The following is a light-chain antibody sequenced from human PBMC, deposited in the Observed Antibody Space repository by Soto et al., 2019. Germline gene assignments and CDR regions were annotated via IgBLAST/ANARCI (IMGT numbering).Light chain of an antibody. CDR3: SSYADSNNLV. Sequence: QSALTQPPSTSGSPGQSVTISCTGSSRDVASNDYVSWSQQHPGKSPKLMIYEVNRRPSGVPDRFSGSKSGNTASLTVSGLQAEDEAVYHCSSYADSNNLVFGGGTKLTVL. J-gene: IGLJ2*01. CDR2: EVN. CDR1: SRDVASNDY. V-gene: IGLV2-8*01.